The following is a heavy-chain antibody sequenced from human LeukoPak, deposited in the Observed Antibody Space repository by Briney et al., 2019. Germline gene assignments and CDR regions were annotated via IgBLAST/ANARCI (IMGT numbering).Heavy chain of an antibody. J-gene: IGHJ4*02. V-gene: IGHV1-2*02. Sequence: GASEKVSCKASRYTFTGYYMHWVRQAPGQGFEWMGWINPNSGGTDYAQKFQGRVTMTRDTSISTAYMELSRLRSDDTAVYYCARGTGEGYTYGRYYFDYWGQGTLVTVSS. D-gene: IGHD5-18*01. CDR1: RYTFTGYY. CDR2: INPNSGGT. CDR3: ARGTGEGYTYGRYYFDY.